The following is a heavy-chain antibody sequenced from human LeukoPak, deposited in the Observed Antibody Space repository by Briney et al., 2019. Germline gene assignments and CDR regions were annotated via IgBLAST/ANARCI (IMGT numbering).Heavy chain of an antibody. CDR1: GFTFSNYA. D-gene: IGHD2-15*01. V-gene: IGHV3-23*01. J-gene: IGHJ4*02. CDR2: ISGSGGNT. Sequence: GGSLRLSCATSGFTFSNYAMNWIRQAPGKGLEWVSVISGSGGNTYYTDSVKGRFSISRDDSKSTLYLQLNSLRAEDTALYYCARCTGGTCYLPLDYWGQGTLVTVSS. CDR3: ARCTGGTCYLPLDY.